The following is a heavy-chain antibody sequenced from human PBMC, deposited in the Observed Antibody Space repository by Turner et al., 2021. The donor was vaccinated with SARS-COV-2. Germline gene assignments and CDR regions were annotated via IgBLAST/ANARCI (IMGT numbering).Heavy chain of an antibody. V-gene: IGHV3-21*01. CDR2: ISSSSSYI. D-gene: IGHD3-22*01. J-gene: IGHJ3*02. CDR1: GFPFSRNS. CDR3: ARARWHYYDSSGYYPDAFDI. Sequence: EVQLVESGGGLVKPGGSLRLSCAAYGFPFSRNSMNWVRQAPGKGLEWVSSISSSSSYIYFADSVKGRFTISRDNAKNSLYLQMNSLRAEDTAVYYCARARWHYYDSSGYYPDAFDIWGQGTMVTVSS.